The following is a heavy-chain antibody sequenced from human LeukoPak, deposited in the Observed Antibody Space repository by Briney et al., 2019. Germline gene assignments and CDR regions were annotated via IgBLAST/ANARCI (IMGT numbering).Heavy chain of an antibody. V-gene: IGHV3-53*01. Sequence: GGSLRLSCAASGITVSSNYMTWVRQAPGKGLEWVSILYSNGNTYYADSVKDRFTISRDNSKNTLYLQMNSLRAEDTAVYYCVKGMEDYDILTGVLDVWGQGTTVTVSS. CDR3: VKGMEDYDILTGVLDV. J-gene: IGHJ6*02. CDR2: LYSNGNT. CDR1: GITVSSNY. D-gene: IGHD3-9*01.